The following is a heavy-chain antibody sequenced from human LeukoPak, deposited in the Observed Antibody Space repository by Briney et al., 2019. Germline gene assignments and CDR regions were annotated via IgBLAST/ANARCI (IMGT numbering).Heavy chain of an antibody. CDR1: GFTFSRHG. CDR2: ISNDGSRK. CDR3: AKPAYSGSYYDFDS. V-gene: IGHV3-30*18. J-gene: IGHJ4*02. D-gene: IGHD1-26*01. Sequence: GGSLRLSCAPSGFTFSRHGMHWVRQAPGKGLEWVAIISNDGSRKYYAHSVEGRFTISRDNSKNTLYLQMDSLRAEDTAVYYCAKPAYSGSYYDFDSWGQGTLVTVSS.